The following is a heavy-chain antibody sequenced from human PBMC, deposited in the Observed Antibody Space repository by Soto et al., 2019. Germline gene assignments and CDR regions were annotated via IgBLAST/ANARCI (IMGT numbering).Heavy chain of an antibody. Sequence: QVQLVQSGAEVKKPGSSVKVSCKASGGTFSSDAISWVRQAPGQGLEWMGGIIPIFGTANYAQKFQGRVTITADESTSTAYMELSSLRSEDTAVYYCARVPSRYSSGLDGYFDYWGQRTLVTVSS. D-gene: IGHD6-19*01. CDR1: GGTFSSDA. CDR3: ARVPSRYSSGLDGYFDY. V-gene: IGHV1-69*01. J-gene: IGHJ4*02. CDR2: IIPIFGTA.